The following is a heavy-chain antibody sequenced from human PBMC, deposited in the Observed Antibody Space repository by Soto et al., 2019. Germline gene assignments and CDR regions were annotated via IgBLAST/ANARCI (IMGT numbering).Heavy chain of an antibody. CDR3: ASQFLYCTNGVCGGMDV. J-gene: IGHJ6*02. Sequence: LETLSLTCTVSGGSISSYYWSWIRQPPGKGLEWIGYIYYSGSTNYNPSLKSRVTISVDTSKNQFSLKLSSVTAADTAVYYCASQFLYCTNGVCGGMDVWGQGTTVTVSS. D-gene: IGHD2-8*01. V-gene: IGHV4-59*01. CDR1: GGSISSYY. CDR2: IYYSGST.